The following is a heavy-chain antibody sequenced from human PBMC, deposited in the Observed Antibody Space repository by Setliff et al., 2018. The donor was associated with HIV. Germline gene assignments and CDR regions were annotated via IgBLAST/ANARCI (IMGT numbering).Heavy chain of an antibody. CDR1: GDTFSNYA. V-gene: IGHV1-69*05. CDR3: ASTYCSSTGCYVRWGNGMDV. D-gene: IGHD2-2*01. Sequence: SVKVSCKASGDTFSNYAISWVRQAPGQGLEWMGGIIPIFGTAIHAQKFQGRVTITTDESTSTAYMELSSLRFEDTAMYYCASTYCSSTGCYVRWGNGMDVWGQGTTVTVSS. J-gene: IGHJ6*02. CDR2: IIPIFGTA.